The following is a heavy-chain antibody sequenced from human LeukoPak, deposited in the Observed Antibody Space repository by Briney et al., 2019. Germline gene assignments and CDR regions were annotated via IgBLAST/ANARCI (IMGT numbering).Heavy chain of an antibody. CDR3: ARDLGRIAVAGTGGDY. CDR2: IYSGGST. V-gene: IGHV3-53*01. Sequence: GGSLRLSCAASGFTVSSNYMSWVRQAPGKGLEWVSVIYSGGSTYYADSVKGRFTISRDNSKNTLYLQMNSLRAEDTAVYYCARDLGRIAVAGTGGDYWGQGTLVTVSS. CDR1: GFTVSSNY. D-gene: IGHD6-19*01. J-gene: IGHJ4*02.